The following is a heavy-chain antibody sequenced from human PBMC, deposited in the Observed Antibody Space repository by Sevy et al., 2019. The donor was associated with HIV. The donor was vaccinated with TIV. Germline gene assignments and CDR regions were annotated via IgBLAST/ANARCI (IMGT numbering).Heavy chain of an antibody. CDR3: TRPAAEAKNLSCGGACYSDS. D-gene: IGHD2-21*02. V-gene: IGHV1-2*02. CDR2: INPNSGGT. J-gene: IGHJ4*02. Sequence: ASVKVSCKASGYTFTGYYLHWVRQAPGQGLEWMGWINPNSGGTNYAPKFHDRITMTRDTSISTASMELRRLRPDDTAVYYCTRPAAEAKNLSCGGACYSDSSGTGTLVTVSS. CDR1: GYTFTGYY.